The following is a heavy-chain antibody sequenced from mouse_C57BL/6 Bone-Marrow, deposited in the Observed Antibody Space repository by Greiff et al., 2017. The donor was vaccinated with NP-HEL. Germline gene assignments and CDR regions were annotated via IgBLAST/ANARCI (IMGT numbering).Heavy chain of an antibody. V-gene: IGHV5-16*01. CDR3: ARDDYDGRFYAMDY. CDR2: INYDGSSP. CDR1: GFTFSDYY. J-gene: IGHJ4*01. D-gene: IGHD2-4*01. Sequence: EVKLVESEGGLVQPGSSMKLSCTASGFTFSDYYMAWVRQVPEKGLEWVANINYDGSSPYYLDSLKSRFIISRDNAKNILYLQMSSLKSEDTATYYCARDDYDGRFYAMDYWGQGTSVTVSS.